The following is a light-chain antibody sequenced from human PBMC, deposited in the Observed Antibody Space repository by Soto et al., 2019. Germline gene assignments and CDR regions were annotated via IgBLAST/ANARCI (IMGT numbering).Light chain of an antibody. Sequence: EIVLTQSPGTLSLSPGERATLSCRASQSVSRGYLAWYQQKPGQTPRLLIFGASTRATGIPDRFSGSGSGTEFTLTISSLEPEDFAVYYCHQYGSSPQTFGQGTKVEIK. CDR3: HQYGSSPQT. CDR1: QSVSRGY. V-gene: IGKV3-20*01. J-gene: IGKJ1*01. CDR2: GAS.